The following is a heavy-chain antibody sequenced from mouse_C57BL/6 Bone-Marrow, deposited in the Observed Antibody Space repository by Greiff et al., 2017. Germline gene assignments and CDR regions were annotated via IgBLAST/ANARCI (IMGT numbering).Heavy chain of an antibody. CDR1: GFTFTDYY. V-gene: IGHV7-3*01. CDR2: IRNKANGYTT. Sequence: EVQLVESGGGLVQPGGSLSLSCAASGFTFTDYYMSWVRPPPGKALEWLGFIRNKANGYTTEYSASVKGRFTISRDNSQSILYLQMNALRAEDSATYYCARSVANWPYFDYWGQGTTLTVSS. J-gene: IGHJ2*01. CDR3: ARSVANWPYFDY. D-gene: IGHD1-1*02.